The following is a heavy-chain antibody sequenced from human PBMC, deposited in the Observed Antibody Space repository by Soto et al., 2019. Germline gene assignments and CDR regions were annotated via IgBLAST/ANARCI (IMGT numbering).Heavy chain of an antibody. CDR3: ARSNGEVKGVINWLET. D-gene: IGHD3-10*01. V-gene: IGHV4-30-4*01. Sequence: TXSLTCTFSGFSIIIGDYYWSWIRQPPGKGLEWIGYIYYSGSTYYNPSLKSRVTISVDTSKKKFSLKLSSVTAADTAMYYCARSNGEVKGVINWLETWGQGTLVTVSS. J-gene: IGHJ5*02. CDR2: IYYSGST. CDR1: GFSIIIGDYY.